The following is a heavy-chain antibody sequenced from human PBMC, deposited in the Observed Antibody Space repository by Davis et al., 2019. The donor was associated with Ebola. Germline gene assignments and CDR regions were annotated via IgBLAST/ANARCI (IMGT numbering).Heavy chain of an antibody. D-gene: IGHD1-26*01. CDR1: GGSVSNYY. J-gene: IGHJ4*02. CDR3: ARSLGSYYAFMDY. CDR2: IYYRGST. V-gene: IGHV4-59*08. Sequence: MPSETLSLTCTVSGGSVSNYYWSWIRQPPGKGLEWIGYIYYRGSTNYNPSLKSRVTISVDTSKNQFSLKLSSVTAADTAVYYCARSLGSYYAFMDYWGQGTLVTVSS.